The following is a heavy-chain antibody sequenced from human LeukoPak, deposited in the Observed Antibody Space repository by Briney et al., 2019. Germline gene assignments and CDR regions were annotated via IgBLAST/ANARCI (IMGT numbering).Heavy chain of an antibody. CDR2: ISYSDST. V-gene: IGHV4-59*01. CDR3: ARGSSRFDC. Sequence: SETLSLTCTVSGGSISSGYWSWLRQPPGKGLEWIGYISYSDSTRYSPSLKSRVTMSIDTSMNQFSLKVTSVTAADTAVYYCARGSSRFDCWGQGTLVTVSS. CDR1: GGSISSGY. J-gene: IGHJ4*02. D-gene: IGHD6-13*01.